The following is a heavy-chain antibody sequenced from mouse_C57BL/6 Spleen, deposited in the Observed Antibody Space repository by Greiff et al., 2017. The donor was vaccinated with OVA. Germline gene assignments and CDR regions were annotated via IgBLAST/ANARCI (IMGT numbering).Heavy chain of an antibody. CDR1: GYTFTSYW. V-gene: IGHV1-69*01. J-gene: IGHJ4*01. Sequence: QVQLQQPGAELVMPGASVKLSCKASGYTFTSYWMHWVKQRPGQGLEWIGEIDPSDSYTNYNQKFKGKSTLTVDTSSSTDYMQLSSLTSEDSAVYYCARFVTTSPYYYAMDYWGQGTSVTVSS. CDR3: ARFVTTSPYYYAMDY. D-gene: IGHD2-1*01. CDR2: IDPSDSYT.